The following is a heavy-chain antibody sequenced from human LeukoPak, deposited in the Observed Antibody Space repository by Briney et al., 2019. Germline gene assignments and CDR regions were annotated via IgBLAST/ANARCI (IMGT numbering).Heavy chain of an antibody. CDR3: LERDY. D-gene: IGHD3-3*01. Sequence: GGSLRLSCAASGFTFRNYWMTWVRQAPGKGLEWVANMNQDGSEKNYVDSMKGRFTISRDNAKNSLYLQMSSLRAEDTAVYYCLERDYWGQGTLVTVSS. V-gene: IGHV3-7*01. CDR2: MNQDGSEK. J-gene: IGHJ4*02. CDR1: GFTFRNYW.